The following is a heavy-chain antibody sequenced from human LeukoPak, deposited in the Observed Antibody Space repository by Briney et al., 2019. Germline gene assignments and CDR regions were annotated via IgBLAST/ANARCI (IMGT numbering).Heavy chain of an antibody. CDR2: IWYDGSNE. Sequence: GGSLRLSCAASGFTFSNSVMHWVRQAPGKGLEWVAVIWYDGSNEYYADAVKGRFIISRDNSKNTVHLQMHSLRVEDTSVYYCAREISMFVNAFDLWGQGTLVAVSS. V-gene: IGHV3-33*01. J-gene: IGHJ3*01. D-gene: IGHD3-10*02. CDR1: GFTFSNSV. CDR3: AREISMFVNAFDL.